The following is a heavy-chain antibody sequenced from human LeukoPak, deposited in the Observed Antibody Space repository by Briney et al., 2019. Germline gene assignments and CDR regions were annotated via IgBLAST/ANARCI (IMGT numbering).Heavy chain of an antibody. CDR2: IYYSGST. J-gene: IGHJ4*02. D-gene: IGHD4-17*01. CDR1: GGSISSYF. Sequence: SETLSLTCTVSGGSISSYFWSRIRQPPGKGLEWIGYIYYSGSTNYNPSLKSRVTISVDTSKNQFSLKLSSVTAADTAVYYCARHVSYDYGDYGHFDYWGQGTLVTVSS. CDR3: ARHVSYDYGDYGHFDY. V-gene: IGHV4-59*08.